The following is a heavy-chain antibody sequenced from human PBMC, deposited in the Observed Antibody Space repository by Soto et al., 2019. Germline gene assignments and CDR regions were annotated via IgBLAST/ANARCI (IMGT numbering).Heavy chain of an antibody. CDR2: MNPNSGNT. J-gene: IGHJ4*02. Sequence: QVQLVQSGAEGKKPGASLKFSCRASGYTFPSYDINWGRQATGQGLEWMGWMNPNSGNTAYAQKFQGRVTMTRNTSISTAYMELSSLRSEDTAVYYCARLKQDYAVAWGQGTLVTVSS. CDR1: GYTFPSYD. D-gene: IGHD3-16*01. CDR3: ARLKQDYAVA. V-gene: IGHV1-8*01.